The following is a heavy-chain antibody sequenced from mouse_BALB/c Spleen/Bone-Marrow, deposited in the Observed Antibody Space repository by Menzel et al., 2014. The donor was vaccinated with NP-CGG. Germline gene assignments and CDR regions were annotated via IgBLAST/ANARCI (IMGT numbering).Heavy chain of an antibody. Sequence: EVQLQQSGAELVKPGASVKLSCTASGFNIRDTYMHWVKQRPEQGLEWIGRIDPANGNTKYDPKFQGKATITADTSSNTAYLQLSSLTSEDTAVYYCARYGNYCYAMDYWGQGTSVTVSS. D-gene: IGHD2-1*01. V-gene: IGHV14-3*02. CDR3: ARYGNYCYAMDY. CDR2: IDPANGNT. CDR1: GFNIRDTY. J-gene: IGHJ4*01.